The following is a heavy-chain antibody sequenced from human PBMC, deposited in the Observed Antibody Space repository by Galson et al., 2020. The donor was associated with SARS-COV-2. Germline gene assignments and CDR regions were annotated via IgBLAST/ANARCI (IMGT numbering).Heavy chain of an antibody. V-gene: IGHV3-23*01. CDR1: GFTFTSHA. D-gene: IGHD2-8*02. Sequence: GGSLRLSCAASGFTFTSHAMSWVRQAPGRGLEWVSAITASGGRTYYADSVKGRFTISRDNSKNTLYLQMNSLRAEDTAVYYCAKYCLAALGYYFDFWGQGPLVPFSS. CDR2: ITASGGRT. J-gene: IGHJ4*02. CDR3: AKYCLAALGYYFDF.